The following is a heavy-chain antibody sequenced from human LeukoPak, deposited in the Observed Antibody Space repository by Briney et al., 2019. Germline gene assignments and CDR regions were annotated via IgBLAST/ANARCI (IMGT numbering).Heavy chain of an antibody. CDR1: GGSISSYY. CDR2: IHYSGST. CDR3: ASGRVELYYYYYMDV. D-gene: IGHD1-7*01. Sequence: SETLSLTCTVSGGSISSYYWSWIRQPPGKGLVRIGYIHYSGSTNYSPSLKSRVTISVDTSKNQFSLNLTSVTAADTAVYYCASGRVELYYYYYMDVWGKGTTVTVSS. V-gene: IGHV4-59*12. J-gene: IGHJ6*03.